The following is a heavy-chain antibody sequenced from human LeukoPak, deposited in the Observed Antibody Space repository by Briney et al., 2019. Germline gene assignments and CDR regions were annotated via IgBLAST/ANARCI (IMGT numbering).Heavy chain of an antibody. CDR1: GYSITSGYY. CDR2: IYYSGST. V-gene: IGHV4-38-2*02. D-gene: IGHD3-10*01. J-gene: IGHJ5*02. Sequence: PSETLSLTCIVSGYSITSGYYWGWIRQPPGKGLEWIGYIYYSGSTNYKPSLKSRVTISVDTSKNQFSLKLSSVTAADTAVYYCARVSGSGTPHNWFDPWGQGTLVTVSS. CDR3: ARVSGSGTPHNWFDP.